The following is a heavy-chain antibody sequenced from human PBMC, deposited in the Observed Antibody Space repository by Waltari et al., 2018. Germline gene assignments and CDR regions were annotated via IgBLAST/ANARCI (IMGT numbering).Heavy chain of an antibody. CDR1: GGSFSGYY. V-gene: IGHV4-34*01. J-gene: IGHJ3*02. CDR2: INHSGST. Sequence: QVQLQQWGAGLLKPSETLSLTCAVYGGSFSGYYWSWIRQPPGKGLEWIGEINHSGSTNYNPSLKSRVTISVDTSKNQFSLKLSSVTAADTAVYYCARHGYCTNGVCYTGINAFDIWGQGKMVTVSS. D-gene: IGHD2-8*01. CDR3: ARHGYCTNGVCYTGINAFDI.